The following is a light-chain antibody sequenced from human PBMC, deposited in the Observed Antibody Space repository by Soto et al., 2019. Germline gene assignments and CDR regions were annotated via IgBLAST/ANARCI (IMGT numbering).Light chain of an antibody. V-gene: IGLV2-14*01. J-gene: IGLJ1*01. Sequence: QSVLTQPASVSGSPGQSITISCTGTSSDVGGYNYVSWYQQHPGKAPKLMIYEVSNRPSGVSNRFSGSKSGNTASLTTSGLQAEDEADYYCSSYTSSSTPFYVFGTGTKLTVL. CDR1: SSDVGGYNY. CDR2: EVS. CDR3: SSYTSSSTPFYV.